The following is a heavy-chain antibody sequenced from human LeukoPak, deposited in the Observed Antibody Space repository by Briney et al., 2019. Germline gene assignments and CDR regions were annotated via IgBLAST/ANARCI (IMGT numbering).Heavy chain of an antibody. CDR2: IIPILGIA. J-gene: IGHJ4*02. CDR1: GGTFSSYA. Sequence: SVKVSCKASGGTFSSYAISWVRQAPGQGLEWMGRIIPILGIANYAQKFQGRVTITADKSTSTAYMELSSLRSEDTAVYYCARVSLERRSLPFDYWGQGTLVTVSS. D-gene: IGHD1-1*01. V-gene: IGHV1-69*04. CDR3: ARVSLERRSLPFDY.